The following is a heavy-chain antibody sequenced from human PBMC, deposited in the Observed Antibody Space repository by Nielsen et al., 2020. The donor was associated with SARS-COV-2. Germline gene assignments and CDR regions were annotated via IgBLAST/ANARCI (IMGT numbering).Heavy chain of an antibody. V-gene: IGHV4-31*03. Sequence: SATLSLTCTVSGGSISSGGYYWSWIRQHPGKGLEWIGYIYYSGSTYYNPSLKSRVTISVDTSKNQFSLKLSSVTAADTAVYYCARAHYDFWSGYLDYWGQGTLVTVSS. D-gene: IGHD3-3*01. J-gene: IGHJ4*02. CDR1: GGSISSGGYY. CDR3: ARAHYDFWSGYLDY. CDR2: IYYSGST.